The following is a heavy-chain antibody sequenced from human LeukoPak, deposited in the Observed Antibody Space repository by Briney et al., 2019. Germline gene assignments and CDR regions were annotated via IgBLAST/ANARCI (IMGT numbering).Heavy chain of an antibody. CDR2: IYYRGIT. CDR3: ARVVYDSSTYPKSYFDF. Sequence: SETLSLTCTVSGGSISSSSYYWGWIRQPPGKGLEWIGSIYYRGITYYNPSLKSRVTISVGTSKNQFSLKLSSVTAADTAVYYCARVVYDSSTYPKSYFDFWGQGTLVTVSS. D-gene: IGHD3-22*01. CDR1: GGSISSSSYY. J-gene: IGHJ4*02. V-gene: IGHV4-39*07.